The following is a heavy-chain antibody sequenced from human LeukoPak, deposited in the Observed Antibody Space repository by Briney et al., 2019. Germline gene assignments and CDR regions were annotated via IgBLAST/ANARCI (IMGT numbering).Heavy chain of an antibody. Sequence: SETLSLTCAVYGGSFSGYYWSWIRQPPEKGLEWIGEINHSGSTNYNPSLKGRVTISVDTSKNQFSLKLSSVTAADTAVYYCARRRYDASGYYPSRGRYFDYWGQGTLATVSS. CDR3: ARRRYDASGYYPSRGRYFDY. D-gene: IGHD3-22*01. CDR1: GGSFSGYY. CDR2: INHSGST. V-gene: IGHV4-34*01. J-gene: IGHJ4*02.